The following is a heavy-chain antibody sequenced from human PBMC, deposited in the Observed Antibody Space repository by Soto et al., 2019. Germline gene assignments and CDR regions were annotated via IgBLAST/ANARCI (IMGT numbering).Heavy chain of an antibody. CDR3: SKWDGYGDY. J-gene: IGHJ4*02. D-gene: IGHD5-12*01. V-gene: IGHV3-23*01. CDR2: ISAGGDLS. Sequence: EVQLLESGGDLIHPGGSLRLSWAASGFVFGRNSMTWVRQTPGKGLEWVAGISAGGDLSWHADYVKGRFTISRDNSKNMVYLQMNNLRVDDTAVYFCSKWDGYGDYWGRGALVTVSA. CDR1: GFVFGRNS.